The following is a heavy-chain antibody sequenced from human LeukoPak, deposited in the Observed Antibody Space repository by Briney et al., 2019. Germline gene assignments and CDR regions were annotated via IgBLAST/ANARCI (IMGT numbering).Heavy chain of an antibody. Sequence: PRGSPRLSCAASGFTFSSYSMNWVRQAPGKGLEWVSSISSSSSSIYYADSVKGRFTSSRDNAKNSLYLQMNSLRAEDTSVYYCARDLRSMADYWCQATLVTVSS. CDR3: ARDLRSMADY. CDR2: ISSSSSSI. CDR1: GFTFSSYS. J-gene: IGHJ4*02. D-gene: IGHD6-6*01. V-gene: IGHV3-21*01.